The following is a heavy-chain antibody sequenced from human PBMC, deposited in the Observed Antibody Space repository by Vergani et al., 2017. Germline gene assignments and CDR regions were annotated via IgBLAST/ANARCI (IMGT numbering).Heavy chain of an antibody. V-gene: IGHV1-69*18. CDR1: GGTFSSYA. CDR3: ARLPSTTYYDVWSGSPHVYFDY. Sequence: QVQLVQSGAEVKKPGSSVKVSCKASGGTFSSYAISWVRQAPGQGLEWMGRIIPIFGTANYAQKFQGRVTITADESTSTAYMELSSLRSEDTAVYYCARLPSTTYYDVWSGSPHVYFDYWGQGTLVTVSS. CDR2: IIPIFGTA. J-gene: IGHJ4*02. D-gene: IGHD3-3*01.